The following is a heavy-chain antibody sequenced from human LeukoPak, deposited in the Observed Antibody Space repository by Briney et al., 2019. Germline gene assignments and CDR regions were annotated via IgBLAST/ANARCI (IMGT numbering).Heavy chain of an antibody. V-gene: IGHV4-59*12. D-gene: IGHD2-15*01. CDR3: ASTSGCSGGSCYPTWFDP. Sequence: SETLSLTCTVTGGSISSYYWSWIRQPPGKGLEWIGYVYYTGSTIYNPSLKSRLTISVDTSKNQFSLKLSSVTAADTALYYCASTSGCSGGSCYPTWFDPWGQGTLVTVSS. CDR2: VYYTGST. CDR1: GGSISSYY. J-gene: IGHJ5*02.